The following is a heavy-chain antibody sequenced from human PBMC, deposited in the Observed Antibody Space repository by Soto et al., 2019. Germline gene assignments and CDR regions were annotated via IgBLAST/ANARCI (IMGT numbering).Heavy chain of an antibody. V-gene: IGHV4-34*01. Sequence: SETLSLTCAVYGGSFSGYYWSWIRQPPGKGLEWIGEINHSGVTNYKPSLKRRVTISVDTSKNQFSLQLKSVTAADTALYYCARFSGSYYYAMDVWGQGTTVTVSS. J-gene: IGHJ6*02. D-gene: IGHD6-19*01. CDR3: ARFSGSYYYAMDV. CDR2: INHSGVT. CDR1: GGSFSGYY.